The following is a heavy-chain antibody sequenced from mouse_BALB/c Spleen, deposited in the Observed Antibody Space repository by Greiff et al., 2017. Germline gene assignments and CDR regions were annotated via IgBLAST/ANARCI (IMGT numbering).Heavy chain of an antibody. V-gene: IGHV2-6-4*01. CDR3: ARNENFFLYYAMDY. Sequence: VKLMESGPGLVAPSQSLSITCTVSGFSLSRYSVHWVRQPPGKGLEWLGMIWGGGSTDYNSALKSRLSISKDNSKSQVFLKMNSLQTDDTAMYYCARNENFFLYYAMDYWGQGTSVTVSS. CDR2: IWGGGST. CDR1: GFSLSRYS. J-gene: IGHJ4*01.